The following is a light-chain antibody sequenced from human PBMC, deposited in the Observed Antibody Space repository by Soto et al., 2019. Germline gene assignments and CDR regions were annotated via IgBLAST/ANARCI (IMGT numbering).Light chain of an antibody. CDR1: QSISSC. Sequence: DIQMTQSPSTLSASVGDRVTITCRASQSISSCLAWYQQKPGKVPKLLIYKAYILESGVPSRFSGSGSGTEFTLTISSLQPDDFATYYSQQYTSNPLTFGGGTKVEIK. J-gene: IGKJ4*01. CDR2: KAY. V-gene: IGKV1-5*03. CDR3: QQYTSNPLT.